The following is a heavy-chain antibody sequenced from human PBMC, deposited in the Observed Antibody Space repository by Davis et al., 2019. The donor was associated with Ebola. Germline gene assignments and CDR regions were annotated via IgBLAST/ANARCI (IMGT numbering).Heavy chain of an antibody. J-gene: IGHJ4*02. CDR2: IYPGDSDT. CDR3: ARRGEAAVAGTDY. D-gene: IGHD6-19*01. CDR1: GYSFTSHW. V-gene: IGHV5-51*01. Sequence: GESLKIPCQGSGYSFTSHWIAWVRQMPGKGLEWMGIIYPGDSDTRYSPSFQGQVTISADKSISTAYLQWSSLKASDTAMYYCARRGEAAVAGTDYWGQGTLVTVSS.